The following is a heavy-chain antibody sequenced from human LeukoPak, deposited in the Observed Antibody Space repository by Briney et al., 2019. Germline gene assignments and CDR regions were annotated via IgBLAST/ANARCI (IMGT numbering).Heavy chain of an antibody. Sequence: ASVKVSCKASGYTLTGYYMHWVRQAPGQGLEWMGWINPNRGSTNYAQKFQGRVTMTRDTSISTAYMELSRLGSDDTAVYYCARDGASGYLADYWGQGTLVTVSS. CDR3: ARDGASGYLADY. J-gene: IGHJ4*02. CDR1: GYTLTGYY. D-gene: IGHD3-3*01. CDR2: INPNRGST. V-gene: IGHV1-2*02.